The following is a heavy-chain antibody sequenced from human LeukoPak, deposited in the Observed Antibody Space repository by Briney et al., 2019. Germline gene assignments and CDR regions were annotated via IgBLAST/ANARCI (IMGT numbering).Heavy chain of an antibody. CDR3: ARGITQGFDH. CDR1: VYTFTSLD. V-gene: IGHV1-8*01. D-gene: IGHD1-20*01. J-gene: IGHJ4*02. CDR2: MNPNWGYT. Sequence: RASVKVSCKASVYTFTSLDINWVRLAPGQGLEWMGWMNPNWGYTGYAQKFQARVTMTSDTSIDTAYMELSSLRSDDTAVYYCARGITQGFDHWGQGTLVTVSS.